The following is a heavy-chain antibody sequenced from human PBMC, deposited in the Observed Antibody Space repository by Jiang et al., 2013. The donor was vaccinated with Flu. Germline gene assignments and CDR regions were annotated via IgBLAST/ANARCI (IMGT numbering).Heavy chain of an antibody. D-gene: IGHD2-15*01. CDR2: INHSGST. Sequence: LLKPSETLSLTCAVYGGSFSGYYWSWIRQPPGKGLEWIGEINHSGSTNYNPSLKSRVTISVDTSKNQFSLKLSSVTAADTAVYYCARSRTWWVGFDYWGQGTLVTVSS. CDR3: ARSRTWWVGFDY. CDR1: GGSFSGYY. V-gene: IGHV4-34*01. J-gene: IGHJ4*02.